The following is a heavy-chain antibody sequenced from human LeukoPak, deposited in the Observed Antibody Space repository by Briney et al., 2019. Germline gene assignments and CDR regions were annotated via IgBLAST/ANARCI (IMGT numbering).Heavy chain of an antibody. V-gene: IGHV3-7*03. CDR2: IKQDGGEK. D-gene: IGHD2-15*01. CDR3: ARDGGPFDS. J-gene: IGHJ4*02. Sequence: PGGSLRLSCAASRFTFRSYWMSWVRQAPGKGLEWVANIKQDGGEKYYVDAVKGRFTISRDNAKNSVYLQLNSLRAEDTAVYYCARDGGPFDSWGQGTLVTVSS. CDR1: RFTFRSYW.